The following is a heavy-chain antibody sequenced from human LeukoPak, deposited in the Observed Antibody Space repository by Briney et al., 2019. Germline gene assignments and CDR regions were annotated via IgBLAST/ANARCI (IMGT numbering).Heavy chain of an antibody. Sequence: PSETLSLTCTVSGGSIRSSYYYWGWIRQPPGRGLEWIGSIYDSGSTYYNPSLKSRVTISVDTSKNQFSLKLSSVTAADTAVYYCAGIHLEQPFDYWGQGTLVTVSS. J-gene: IGHJ4*02. V-gene: IGHV4-39*01. CDR2: IYDSGST. CDR1: GGSIRSSYYY. CDR3: AGIHLEQPFDY. D-gene: IGHD3-3*01.